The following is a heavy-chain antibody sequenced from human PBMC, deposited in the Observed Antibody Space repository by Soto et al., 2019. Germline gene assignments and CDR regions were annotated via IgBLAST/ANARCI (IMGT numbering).Heavy chain of an antibody. CDR2: IIPIFGTA. V-gene: IGHV1-69*13. CDR1: GGTFSSYA. J-gene: IGHJ4*02. CDR3: ARGHVVVTAIPQYYFDY. Sequence: SVKVSCKASGGTFSSYAISWVRQAPGQGLEWMGGIIPIFGTANYAQKFQGRVTITADESTSTAYMELSSLRSEDTAVYYCARGHVVVTAIPQYYFDYWGQGTLVTVSS. D-gene: IGHD2-21*02.